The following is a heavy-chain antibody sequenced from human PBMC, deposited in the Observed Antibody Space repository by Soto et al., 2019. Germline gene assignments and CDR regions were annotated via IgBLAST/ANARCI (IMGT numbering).Heavy chain of an antibody. CDR2: INSDGGII. V-gene: IGHV3-74*01. D-gene: IGHD3-9*01. J-gene: IGHJ4*02. CDR3: ARDLGKYDRHYFDN. Sequence: EVQLVESGGGLVQPGGSLRLSCVASRFSLSTYWMYWVRQAPGKGLMWVSRINSDGGIINYADSVKGRFTISRDNAKNTLYLQVNSLRVNVTAVYYCARDLGKYDRHYFDNWGQGTLVTVSS. CDR1: RFSLSTYW.